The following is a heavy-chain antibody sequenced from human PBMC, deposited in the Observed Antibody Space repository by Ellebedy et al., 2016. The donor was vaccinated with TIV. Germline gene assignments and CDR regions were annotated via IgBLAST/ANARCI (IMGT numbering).Heavy chain of an antibody. CDR1: GASISSYY. CDR3: ARSYKRTARDAFDI. V-gene: IGHV4-59*01. J-gene: IGHJ3*02. CDR2: IFHTGDT. D-gene: IGHD1-14*01. Sequence: MPSETLSLTCTVSGASISSYYWSWIRQPPGKGLEWIGFIFHTGDTNYSPSLKSRVAISLDTSKNQFSLKLTSVTDADTAVYYCARSYKRTARDAFDIWGQGTMVTVSS.